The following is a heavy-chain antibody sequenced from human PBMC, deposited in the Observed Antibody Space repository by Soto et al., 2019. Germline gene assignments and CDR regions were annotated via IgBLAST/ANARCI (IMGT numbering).Heavy chain of an antibody. CDR1: GYSISTLYY. CDR2: IHHSGGT. CDR3: ARCLLAYCGGDCALFDS. J-gene: IGHJ4*02. Sequence: SATLSLTCTVSGYSISTLYYWSCLRQTPGKGLEWIGHIHHSGGTSYNPSLKSLVAISVDTSKNQFSLKVDSVTAADTAVYYCARCLLAYCGGDCALFDSWGQGIMVTVS. D-gene: IGHD2-21*02. V-gene: IGHV4-59*01.